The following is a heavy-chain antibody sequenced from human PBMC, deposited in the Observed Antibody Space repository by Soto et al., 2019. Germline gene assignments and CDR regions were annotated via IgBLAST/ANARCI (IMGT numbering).Heavy chain of an antibody. J-gene: IGHJ4*02. V-gene: IGHV3-48*03. CDR3: VSHTISASAAACFDY. CDR2: ISVSGNII. CDR1: GFTFSTYE. D-gene: IGHD6-13*01. Sequence: GGSLRLSCAASGFTFSTYEVNWVRQAPGRGLEWISYISVSGNIIKYADSVKGRFTISRDNSERTLHLHMSSLRVDDTAVYFCVSHTISASAAACFDYWGQGTQVTVSS.